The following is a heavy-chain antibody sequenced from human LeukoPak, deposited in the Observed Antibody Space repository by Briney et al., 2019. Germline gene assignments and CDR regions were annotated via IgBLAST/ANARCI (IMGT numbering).Heavy chain of an antibody. V-gene: IGHV1-24*01. CDR2: FDPETGGT. Sequence: ASVKVSCKVSGYTLSELSMHWVRQAPAKGLEWMGGFDPETGGTIYAENFHGRVTMTEDTSTDTAYMELRSLRSDDTAVYYCVRAERTAITHDYWGQGTLVTVSS. D-gene: IGHD5-18*01. CDR1: GYTLSELS. J-gene: IGHJ4*02. CDR3: VRAERTAITHDY.